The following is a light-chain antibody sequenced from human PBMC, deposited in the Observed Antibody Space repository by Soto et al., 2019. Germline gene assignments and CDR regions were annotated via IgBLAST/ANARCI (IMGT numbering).Light chain of an antibody. CDR1: QSVSSSY. J-gene: IGKJ1*01. CDR3: QQYDSSPKT. Sequence: EIVLTQSPGTLSLSPVEIATLSLTASQSVSSSYLAWYQQKPGQAPRLLIYGASSRATGIPDRFSGSGSGTDFTLTISRLEPEDFAVYYCQQYDSSPKTFGQGTKVDIK. CDR2: GAS. V-gene: IGKV3-20*01.